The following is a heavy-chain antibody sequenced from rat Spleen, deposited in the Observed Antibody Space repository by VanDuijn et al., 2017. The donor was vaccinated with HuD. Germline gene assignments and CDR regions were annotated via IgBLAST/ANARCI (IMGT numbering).Heavy chain of an antibody. V-gene: IGHV5-27*01. Sequence: EVQLVESGGGLVQPGRSLKLSCAASGFTFSNYYMAWVRQAPTKGLEWVAYISTGGGSTYYRDSVKGRFTISRDNAKSTLYLQMDSLRSEDTATDYCTTGLVGDWLAYWGQGTLVTVSS. J-gene: IGHJ3*01. D-gene: IGHD1-1*01. CDR1: GFTFSNYY. CDR3: TTGLVGDWLAY. CDR2: ISTGGGST.